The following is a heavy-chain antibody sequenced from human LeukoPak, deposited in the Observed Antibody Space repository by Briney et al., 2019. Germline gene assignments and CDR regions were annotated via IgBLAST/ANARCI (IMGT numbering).Heavy chain of an antibody. CDR1: GASFSGYY. D-gene: IGHD4-23*01. CDR2: INHSGST. J-gene: IGHJ4*02. Sequence: SETLSLTCAVYGASFSGYYWSWIRQPPGKGLEWIGEINHSGSTNYNPSLKSRVTISVDTSKNQFSLKLSSVTAADTAVYYCARANYGGRFDYWGQGTLVTVSS. CDR3: ARANYGGRFDY. V-gene: IGHV4-34*01.